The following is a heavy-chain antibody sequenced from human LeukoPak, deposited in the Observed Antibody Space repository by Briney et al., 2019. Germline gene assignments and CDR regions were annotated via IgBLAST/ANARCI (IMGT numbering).Heavy chain of an antibody. CDR2: IIPIFGTA. D-gene: IGHD3-22*01. CDR1: GYTFTGYY. Sequence: SVKVSCKASGYTFTGYYMHRVRQAPGQGLEWMGGIIPIFGTANYAQKFQGRVTITADESTSTAYMELSSLRSEDTAVYYCARTYYYDSSGYCPDYWGQGTLVTVSS. CDR3: ARTYYYDSSGYCPDY. J-gene: IGHJ4*02. V-gene: IGHV1-69*13.